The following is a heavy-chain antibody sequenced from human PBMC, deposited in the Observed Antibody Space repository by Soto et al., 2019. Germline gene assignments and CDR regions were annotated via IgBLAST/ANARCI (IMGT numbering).Heavy chain of an antibody. CDR1: GYSFTSYW. CDR3: ARPPRAYYDSSPDAFDI. D-gene: IGHD3-22*01. CDR2: IYPGDSDT. V-gene: IGHV5-51*01. Sequence: PGESLKISCKGSGYSFTSYWIGWVRQMPGKGLEWMGIIYPGDSDTRYSPSFQGQVTISADKSISTAYLQWSSLKASDTAMYYCARPPRAYYDSSPDAFDIWGQGRMVTVSS. J-gene: IGHJ3*02.